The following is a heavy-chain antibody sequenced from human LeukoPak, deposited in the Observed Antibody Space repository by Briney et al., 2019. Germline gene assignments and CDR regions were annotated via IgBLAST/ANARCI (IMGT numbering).Heavy chain of an antibody. D-gene: IGHD3-10*01. J-gene: IGHJ4*02. CDR1: GFTFSSYA. Sequence: GRSLRLSCAASGFTFSSYAMHWVRQAPGKGLEWVAVISYDGSNKYYADSVKGRFTISRDNSKNTLYLQMNSLRAEDTAVYYCAKVIWFGEEGDYWGQGTLVTVSS. CDR3: AKVIWFGEEGDY. CDR2: ISYDGSNK. V-gene: IGHV3-30*04.